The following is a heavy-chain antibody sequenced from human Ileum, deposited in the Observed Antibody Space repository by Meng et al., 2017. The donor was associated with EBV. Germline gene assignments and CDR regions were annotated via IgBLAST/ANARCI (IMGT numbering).Heavy chain of an antibody. CDR1: VGPCRSSNG. CDR3: ARVGQWLPIDY. D-gene: IGHD6-19*01. CDR2: IYHSGST. V-gene: IGHV4-4*02. Sequence: RESGPGVVKRSGTLSLPCPCSVGPCRSSNGCSWVRQPPGKGLEWIGEIYHSGSTNYTPSLKSRVTMSVDKSKNQFALHLSSVTAADTAVYYCARVGQWLPIDYWGQGTLVTVSS. J-gene: IGHJ4*02.